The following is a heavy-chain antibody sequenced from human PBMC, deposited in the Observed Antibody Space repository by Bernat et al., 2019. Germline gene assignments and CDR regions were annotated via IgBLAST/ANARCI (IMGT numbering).Heavy chain of an antibody. J-gene: IGHJ5*02. CDR1: GFTFSDFS. D-gene: IGHD4-4*01. Sequence: EMQLVESGGGLVKPGGSLRLSCTASGFTFSDFSMNWVRQAPGKGLEWLSYISRISSHIYYADSVKGRFTISRDNAKSTLYLQMNSLRADDTAAYYCAGDPADSLTRNWFDPWGQGTLVTVSS. V-gene: IGHV3-21*05. CDR3: AGDPADSLTRNWFDP. CDR2: ISRISSHI.